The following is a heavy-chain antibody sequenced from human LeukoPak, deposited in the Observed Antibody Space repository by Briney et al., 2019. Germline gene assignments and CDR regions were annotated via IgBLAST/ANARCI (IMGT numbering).Heavy chain of an antibody. CDR1: GFTFSSYG. CDR3: ARELSLVPYSSGWYYFDY. J-gene: IGHJ4*02. CDR2: IRYDGSNK. V-gene: IGHV3-33*01. Sequence: GRSLRLSCAASGFTFSSYGMHWVRQAPGKGLEWVAVIRYDGSNKYYADSVKGRFTISRDNSKNTLYLQMNSLRAEDTAVYYCARELSLVPYSSGWYYFDYWGQGALVTVSS. D-gene: IGHD6-19*01.